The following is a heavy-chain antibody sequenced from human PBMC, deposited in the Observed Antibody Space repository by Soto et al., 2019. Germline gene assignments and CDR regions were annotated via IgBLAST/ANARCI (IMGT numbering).Heavy chain of an antibody. CDR1: GFTFSSYS. D-gene: IGHD5-12*01. J-gene: IGHJ4*02. Sequence: GGSLRLSCAASGFTFSSYSMNWVRQAPGKGLEWVSSIGSSSSYTTEYAASVKGRFTISRDDSKSSLYLQMNSLKTEDTAVYYCARVVIVATSYYFDYWGQGTLVTVSS. V-gene: IGHV3-21*04. CDR3: ARVVIVATSYYFDY. CDR2: IGSSSSYTT.